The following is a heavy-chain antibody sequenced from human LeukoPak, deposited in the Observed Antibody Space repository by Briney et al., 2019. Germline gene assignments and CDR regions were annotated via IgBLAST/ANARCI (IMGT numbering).Heavy chain of an antibody. D-gene: IGHD1-14*01. J-gene: IGHJ4*02. CDR2: VSDNGDNT. CDR1: KFTFSTYA. V-gene: IGHV3-23*01. Sequence: GGSLRLSCVAPKFTFSTYAMSWVRQAPGKGLEWVSAVSDNGDNTYYADSVKGRFTVSRDNSKNTVYLQMNSLRVEDTAVYYCVKEYKGEREGNYFDYWGQGTQVTVSS. CDR3: VKEYKGEREGNYFDY.